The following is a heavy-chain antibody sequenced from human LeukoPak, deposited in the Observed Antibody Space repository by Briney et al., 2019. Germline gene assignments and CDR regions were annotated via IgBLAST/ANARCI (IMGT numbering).Heavy chain of an antibody. CDR1: GGSFSGYY. CDR3: AMLNVVPAATNFDY. Sequence: SETLSLTCAAYGGSFSGYYWSWIRQPPGKGLEWIGVINHSGSTNYNPSLKSRVTISVDTSKNQFSLKLSSVTAADTAVYYCAMLNVVPAATNFDYWGQGTLVTVSS. J-gene: IGHJ4*02. CDR2: INHSGST. V-gene: IGHV4-34*01. D-gene: IGHD2-2*01.